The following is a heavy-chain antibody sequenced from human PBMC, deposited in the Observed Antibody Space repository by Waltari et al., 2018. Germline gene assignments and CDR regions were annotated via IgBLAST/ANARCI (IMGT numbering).Heavy chain of an antibody. CDR3: ARSLPPRGSLGADY. Sequence: QVQLVQSGAEVKKPGASVKVSCKASGYTFTGYYMHWVRQAPGQGLEWMGRINPNRGGTNYAQKFQGRVTMTRDTSISTAYMELSRLRSDDTAVYYCARSLPPRGSLGADYWGQGTLVTVSS. D-gene: IGHD1-26*01. CDR1: GYTFTGYY. J-gene: IGHJ4*02. CDR2: INPNRGGT. V-gene: IGHV1-2*06.